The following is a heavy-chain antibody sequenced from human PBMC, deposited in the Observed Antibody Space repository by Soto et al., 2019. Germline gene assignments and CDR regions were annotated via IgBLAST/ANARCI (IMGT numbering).Heavy chain of an antibody. CDR3: VRDYLHYDVLTGSFLDCFDP. CDR2: MNPNSGNT. J-gene: IGHJ5*02. D-gene: IGHD3-9*01. V-gene: IGHV1-8*01. CDR1: GYTFTSYD. Sequence: VKVSCKASGYTFTSYDINWVRQAPGQGVEYLGWMNPNSGNTGYVKKFQGRVTMTRDTSMSTAYMELSSLRSDDTAVDYCVRDYLHYDVLTGSFLDCFDPWGQGTLDTVSS.